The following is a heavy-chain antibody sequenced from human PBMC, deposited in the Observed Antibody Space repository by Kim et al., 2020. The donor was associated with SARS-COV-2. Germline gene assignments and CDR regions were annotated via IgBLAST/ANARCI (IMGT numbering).Heavy chain of an antibody. D-gene: IGHD7-27*01. CDR2: ISTTRAI. CDR1: GFTFSSYS. J-gene: IGHJ4*02. V-gene: IGHV3-48*02. CDR3: GRDHNWGVDY. Sequence: GGSLRLSCAASGFTFSSYSMNWVRQAPGKGLEWVSYISTTRAIYYGDSVRGRFTISRDDAKNSLYLQLNSMRDEDTAVYYCGRDHNWGVDYWGEGTLAT.